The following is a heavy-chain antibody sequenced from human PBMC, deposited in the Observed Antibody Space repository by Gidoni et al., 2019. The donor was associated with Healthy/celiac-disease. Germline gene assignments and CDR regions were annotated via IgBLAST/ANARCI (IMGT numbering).Heavy chain of an antibody. J-gene: IGHJ3*02. Sequence: EVQLVQSGAEVKKPGESLKISCKGSGYSFTSYWIGWVRQMPGKGLEWMGIIYPGDSDTRYIPSFQGQVTISADKSISTAYLQWSSLKASDTAMYYCARTRDIVVVVAATPTRGDAFDIWGQGTMVTVSS. CDR3: ARTRDIVVVVAATPTRGDAFDI. D-gene: IGHD2-15*01. CDR2: IYPGDSDT. CDR1: GYSFTSYW. V-gene: IGHV5-51*01.